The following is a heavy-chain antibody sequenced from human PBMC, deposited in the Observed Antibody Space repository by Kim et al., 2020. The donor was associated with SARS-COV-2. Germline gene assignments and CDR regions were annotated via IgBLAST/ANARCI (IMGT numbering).Heavy chain of an antibody. Sequence: SETLSLTCAVYGGSFSGYYWSWIRQPPGKGLEWIGEINHSGSTNYNPSLKSRVTISVDTSKNQFSLKLSSVTAADTAVYYCARGRPRGSWYGLESFHHWG. CDR3: ARGRPRGSWYGLESFHH. V-gene: IGHV4-34*01. D-gene: IGHD6-13*01. J-gene: IGHJ1*01. CDR1: GGSFSGYY. CDR2: INHSGST.